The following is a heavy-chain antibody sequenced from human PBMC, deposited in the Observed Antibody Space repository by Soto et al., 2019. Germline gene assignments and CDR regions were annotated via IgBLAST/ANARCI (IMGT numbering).Heavy chain of an antibody. V-gene: IGHV1-69*08. Sequence: QVQLVQSGAEVKKPGSSVKVSCKASGGTFSSYTISWVRQAPGQGLEWMGRIIPILGIANYAQKFQGRVTIPANKSTRTAYMELSSLRSEETAVYYCAKEEKFRGVITRYWYFDLWGRGTLVTVSS. CDR2: IIPILGIA. CDR1: GGTFSSYT. J-gene: IGHJ2*01. D-gene: IGHD3-10*01. CDR3: AKEEKFRGVITRYWYFDL.